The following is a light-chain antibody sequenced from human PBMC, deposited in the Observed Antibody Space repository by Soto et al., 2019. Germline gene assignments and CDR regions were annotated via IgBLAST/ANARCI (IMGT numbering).Light chain of an antibody. CDR2: DAS. Sequence: ETVLTQSPATLSLSPGDTATLSCRASQAVGSYLAWYQQRPGQTPRLLIYDASKRATGIPARFSGSGSGAAFSLAISSLEDEDFAIYDCHQRANLGWTFGQGTKVEI. CDR3: HQRANLGWT. V-gene: IGKV3D-11*01. CDR1: QAVGSY. J-gene: IGKJ1*01.